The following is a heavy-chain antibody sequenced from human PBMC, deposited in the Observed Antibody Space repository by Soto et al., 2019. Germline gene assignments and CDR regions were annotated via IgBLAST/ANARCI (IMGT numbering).Heavy chain of an antibody. J-gene: IGHJ6*03. CDR2: ISGSGGST. Sequence: EVQLLESGGGLVQPGGSLRLSCAASGFTFSSYAMSWVRQAPGKGLEWVAAISGSGGSTYYADSVKGRFTISRENSKNTLYLQMNSLRAEDTAVYYCANDVAGHHYYYYYMDVWGKGTTVTVSS. CDR1: GFTFSSYA. V-gene: IGHV3-23*01. D-gene: IGHD2-15*01. CDR3: ANDVAGHHYYYYYMDV.